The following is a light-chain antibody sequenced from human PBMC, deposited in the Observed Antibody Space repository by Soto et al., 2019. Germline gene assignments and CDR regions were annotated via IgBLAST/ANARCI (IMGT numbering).Light chain of an antibody. Sequence: QSVLTQPPSASGSPGQSVTISCTGTSSDVGGYNYVSWYQQHPGKAPKLMIYDVSKRPSGVPDRFSGSKSGNTASLTVSGLQAEDEADYYCSSYAGIHIVFGTGTKVTVL. V-gene: IGLV2-8*01. J-gene: IGLJ1*01. CDR3: SSYAGIHIV. CDR2: DVS. CDR1: SSDVGGYNY.